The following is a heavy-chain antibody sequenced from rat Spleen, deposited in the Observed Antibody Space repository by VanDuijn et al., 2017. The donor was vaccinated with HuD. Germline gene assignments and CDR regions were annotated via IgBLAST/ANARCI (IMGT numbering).Heavy chain of an antibody. Sequence: EVQLVESGGGLVQPGRSMKLSCGVSGFTFSDYYMAWVRQAPKKGLEWVASITNSGGSTYYPDSVKGRFTISRDNAKSTLYLQMNSLRSEDTATYYCTRGGTGDYWGQGTLVTVSS. CDR2: ITNSGGST. CDR3: TRGGTGDY. V-gene: IGHV5-25*01. J-gene: IGHJ3*01. D-gene: IGHD4-1*01. CDR1: GFTFSDYY.